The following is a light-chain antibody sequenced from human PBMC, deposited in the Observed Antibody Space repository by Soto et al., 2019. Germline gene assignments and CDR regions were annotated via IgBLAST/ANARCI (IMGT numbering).Light chain of an antibody. CDR1: NSDVGGYNY. V-gene: IGLV2-11*01. Sequence: QSALTQPRSVSGSPGQSVTISCTGTNSDVGGYNYVSWYQQYPGKAPKLMISGVSERPSGVPDRFSGSKSGNTASLTISGLQAEDEADYYCSSYTSSSTLIFGGGTNLTVL. CDR2: GVS. J-gene: IGLJ2*01. CDR3: SSYTSSSTLI.